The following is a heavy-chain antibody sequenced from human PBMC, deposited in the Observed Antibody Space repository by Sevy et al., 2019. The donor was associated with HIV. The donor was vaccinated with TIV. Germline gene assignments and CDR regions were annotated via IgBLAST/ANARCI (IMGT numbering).Heavy chain of an antibody. D-gene: IGHD3-16*01. J-gene: IGHJ3*02. Sequence: GGSLRLSCAASGFTFDDYAMHWVRQAPGKGLEWVSGISWNSGSIGYAASVKGRFTISRDNAKNSLYLQMNSLRAEDMALYYCANDVSGGIVGDAFDIWGQGTMVTVSS. CDR1: GFTFDDYA. CDR2: ISWNSGSI. CDR3: ANDVSGGIVGDAFDI. V-gene: IGHV3-9*03.